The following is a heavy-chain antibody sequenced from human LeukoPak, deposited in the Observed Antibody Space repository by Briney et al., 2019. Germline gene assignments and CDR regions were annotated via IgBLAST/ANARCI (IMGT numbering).Heavy chain of an antibody. D-gene: IGHD5-18*01. CDR1: GFTFDDHT. Sequence: GGSLRLSCAASGFTFDDHTMHWVRQAPGKGLEWVSLISWLGGNTYYADSVKGRFTISRDNRKNYLYLKMNSLRTEDTALYYCAKDVMEYCYGFGAFDMWGGGTMDSVSS. CDR2: ISWLGGNT. CDR3: AKDVMEYCYGFGAFDM. J-gene: IGHJ3*02. V-gene: IGHV3-43*01.